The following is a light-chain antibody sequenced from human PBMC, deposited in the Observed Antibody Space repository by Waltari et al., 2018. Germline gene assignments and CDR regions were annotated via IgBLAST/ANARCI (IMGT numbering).Light chain of an antibody. CDR2: DAS. Sequence: EIALTQSPATLSLSPGERATLSCRANQSVYIYLARYQHKPGQAPRLLIYDASDRATGIPARFSGSGSGTDFTLTISSLEPEDFAVYYCQQRSNWPPSFGGGTKVEIK. J-gene: IGKJ4*01. CDR3: QQRSNWPPS. CDR1: QSVYIY. V-gene: IGKV3-11*01.